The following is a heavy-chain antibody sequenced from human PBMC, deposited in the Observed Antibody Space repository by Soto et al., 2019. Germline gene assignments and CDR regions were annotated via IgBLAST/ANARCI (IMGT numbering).Heavy chain of an antibody. V-gene: IGHV3-53*01. CDR2: IYSGGST. CDR1: GFIVSSYY. Sequence: GGSLRLSCAGSGFIVSSYYMSWVRQAPGKGLEWISVIYSGGSTYYADSVKGRFTISRDNSENTLYLQLNSLRAEDTAVYYCVKSGGNGSFADAFDVWRQGTMVTVSS. CDR3: VKSGGNGSFADAFDV. J-gene: IGHJ3*01. D-gene: IGHD6-19*01.